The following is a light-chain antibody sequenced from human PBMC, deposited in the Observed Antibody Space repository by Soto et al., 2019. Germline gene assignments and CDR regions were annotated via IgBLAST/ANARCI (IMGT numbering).Light chain of an antibody. CDR1: QSIDNW. CDR3: QQLKT. Sequence: DIQMTQSPSTLSASVGDRVTITCRASQSIDNWLAWYQQKPGKAPKILIYKASNLETGVPSRFSGSGSGAEFTPTNSSLQPDDFATYYCQQLKTFGQGTKVEIK. V-gene: IGKV1-5*03. CDR2: KAS. J-gene: IGKJ1*01.